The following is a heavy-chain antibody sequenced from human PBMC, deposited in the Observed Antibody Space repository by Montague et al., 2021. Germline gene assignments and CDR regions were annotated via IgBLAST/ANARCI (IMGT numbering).Heavy chain of an antibody. CDR2: ISSSSSYI. Sequence: SLRLSCAASGFTFSSSSMNWFLQAPGKGLEWVSSISSSSSYIYYADSVKGRFTISRDNAKNSLYLQMNSLRAEDTAVYYCARDQSGYSYGYAPYFDYWGQGT. V-gene: IGHV3-21*01. CDR3: ARDQSGYSYGYAPYFDY. J-gene: IGHJ4*02. CDR1: GFTFSSSS. D-gene: IGHD5-18*01.